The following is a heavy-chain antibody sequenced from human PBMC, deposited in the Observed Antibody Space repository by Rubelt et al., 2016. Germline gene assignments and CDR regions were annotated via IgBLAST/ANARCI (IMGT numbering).Heavy chain of an antibody. CDR1: GGSLTGYY. D-gene: IGHD2-2*01. CDR3: AGGYCSSTSCYFGDAFDI. J-gene: IGHJ3*02. Sequence: QVQLQQWGAGLLKPSEPLSLTCGVRGGSLTGYYWSWIRQSPGKGLEWIGEINHGGGRNYNTSLKSRVTISVAPSNNRFSLRLTLVTAAGTAVYYCAGGYCSSTSCYFGDAFDIWGQGTMVTVSS. CDR2: INHGGGR. V-gene: IGHV4-34*01.